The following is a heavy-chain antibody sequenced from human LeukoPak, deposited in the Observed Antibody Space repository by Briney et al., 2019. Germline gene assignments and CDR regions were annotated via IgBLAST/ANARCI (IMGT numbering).Heavy chain of an antibody. Sequence: SGPTLVKPTQTLTLTCTFSGFSLSTSGVGVGWIRQPPGKALEWLALIYWDDDKRYSPSLKSRHTITKDTSKNQVVLTMTNMDPVDTATYYCAHSPYSSSWYGGIHNWFDPWGQGTLVTVSS. V-gene: IGHV2-5*02. D-gene: IGHD6-13*01. J-gene: IGHJ5*02. CDR1: GFSLSTSGVG. CDR2: IYWDDDK. CDR3: AHSPYSSSWYGGIHNWFDP.